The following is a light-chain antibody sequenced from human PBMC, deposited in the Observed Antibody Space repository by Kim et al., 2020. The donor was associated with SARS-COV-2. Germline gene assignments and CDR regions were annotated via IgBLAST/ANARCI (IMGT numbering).Light chain of an antibody. V-gene: IGKV1-5*03. CDR1: QRISTW. CDR3: QQYNTYPYT. CDR2: KAS. Sequence: SASVGGTVTITCRASQRISTWLAWYQQKPGKAPKLLIYKASNLESGVPSRFSGSGSGTELTLTISRLQPDDFATYYCQQYNTYPYTFGQGTKLEI. J-gene: IGKJ2*01.